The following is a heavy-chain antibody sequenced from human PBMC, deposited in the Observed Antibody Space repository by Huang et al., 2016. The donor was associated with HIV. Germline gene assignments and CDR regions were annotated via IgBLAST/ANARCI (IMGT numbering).Heavy chain of an antibody. V-gene: IGHV1-69*14. CDR3: AREGETWYGRPTAAFEV. CDR2: IGPLGDAT. D-gene: IGHD6-13*01. J-gene: IGHJ3*01. Sequence: VQLTQSGPEVKRPGSSVRVACTASGGTFNTLAFNWVRQAPGQGLEYVGGIGPLGDATNYAQRFRDRVTISADKSSRTVYLEVRGLSMADTAVFYCAREGETWYGRPTAAFEVWGQGTTVTVSS. CDR1: GGTFNTLA.